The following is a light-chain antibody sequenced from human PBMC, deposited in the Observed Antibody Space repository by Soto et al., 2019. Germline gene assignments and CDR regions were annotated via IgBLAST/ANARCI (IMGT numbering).Light chain of an antibody. CDR3: QSYDGSLSGFVV. CDR1: GSSIGAGYD. Sequence: QSVLTQPPSVSGAPGQRVTIPGAGRGSSIGAGYDVHWYQQLPGTAPKLLISGNSNRPSGVPDRFSGSKSGTSASLAITGLQAEDEADYYCQSYDGSLSGFVVFGGGTKLTVL. CDR2: GNS. V-gene: IGLV1-40*01. J-gene: IGLJ2*01.